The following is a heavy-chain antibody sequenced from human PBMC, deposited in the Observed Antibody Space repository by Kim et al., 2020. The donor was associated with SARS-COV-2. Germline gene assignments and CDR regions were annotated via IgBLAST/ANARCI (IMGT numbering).Heavy chain of an antibody. Sequence: GGSLRLSCAASGITFSSYGMHWVRQAPGKGLEWVAVISYDGSNKNYADSVKGRFTISRDNSKNTLYLQMNSLRDEDTAVYYCAKDLKMGSGSGWYYYYYGMDVWGQGTTVTVSS. D-gene: IGHD6-19*01. CDR3: AKDLKMGSGSGWYYYYYGMDV. CDR2: ISYDGSNK. V-gene: IGHV3-30*18. CDR1: GITFSSYG. J-gene: IGHJ6*02.